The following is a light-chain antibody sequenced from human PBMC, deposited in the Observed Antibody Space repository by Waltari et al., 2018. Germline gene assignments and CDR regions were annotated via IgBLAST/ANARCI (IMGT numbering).Light chain of an antibody. CDR3: QHYVRLPGT. CDR1: PSVGWS. J-gene: IGKJ1*01. Sequence: EIVLTQSPGTLSLSPGERATLSCRVSPSVGWSLAWYQQKPGQAPRLLIYGASTRAPGIPDRCSGGGSGTDFSLTISRLEPEDFAVYHCQHYVRLPGTFGQGTKVEIK. V-gene: IGKV3-20*01. CDR2: GAS.